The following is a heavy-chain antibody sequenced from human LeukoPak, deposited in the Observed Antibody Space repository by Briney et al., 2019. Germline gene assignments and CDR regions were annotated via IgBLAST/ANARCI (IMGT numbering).Heavy chain of an antibody. J-gene: IGHJ4*02. CDR3: AKEYGSGTYPGAFDY. V-gene: IGHV3-23*01. CDR2: ISSSSGST. D-gene: IGHD3-10*01. Sequence: GGTLRLSCAASGFTFSSYGMSWVRQAPGKGLEWVSSISSSSGSTYYADSVRGRFTISRDNSKNALYLQMSSLRAEDTAVYSCAKEYGSGTYPGAFDYWGQGTLVTVSS. CDR1: GFTFSSYG.